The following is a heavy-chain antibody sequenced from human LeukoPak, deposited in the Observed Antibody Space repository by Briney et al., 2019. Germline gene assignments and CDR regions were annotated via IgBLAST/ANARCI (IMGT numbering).Heavy chain of an antibody. V-gene: IGHV3-30*02. Sequence: GGSLRLSCAASGFTFSSYGMHWVRQAPGKGLEWVAFIRYDGTNKYYADSVKGRFTISRDNSKNTLYLQMNSLRAGDTAVYYCAKSGYNRFDYWGQGTLVTVSS. CDR2: IRYDGTNK. D-gene: IGHD5-24*01. J-gene: IGHJ4*02. CDR1: GFTFSSYG. CDR3: AKSGYNRFDY.